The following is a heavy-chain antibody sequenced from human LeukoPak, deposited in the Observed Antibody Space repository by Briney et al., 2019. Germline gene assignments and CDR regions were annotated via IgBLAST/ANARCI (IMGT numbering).Heavy chain of an antibody. J-gene: IGHJ3*02. Sequence: GGSLRLSCAASGFTFSSYAMSWVRQAPGKGLEWVSAISGSGGSTYYADSVKGRFTISRENSRNMLYLQMNRLRVEDTAVYYCARDNAIVGATHAFDIWGQGTMVTVYS. CDR1: GFTFSSYA. D-gene: IGHD1-26*01. V-gene: IGHV3-23*01. CDR3: ARDNAIVGATHAFDI. CDR2: ISGSGGST.